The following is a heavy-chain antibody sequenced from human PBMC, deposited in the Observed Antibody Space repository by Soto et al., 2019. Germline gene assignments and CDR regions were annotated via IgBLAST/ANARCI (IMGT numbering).Heavy chain of an antibody. Sequence: QVQLQESGPGLVKPSQTLSLTCTVSGGSISSGGYYWTWIRQHPGKGREWIGYNYYSGITYYNPSLKSRVTISLDTSKNQFSLKLSSVTAADTAVYYCARGSSIAGRYYGMDVWGQGTTVTVSS. CDR1: GGSISSGGYY. CDR2: NYYSGIT. V-gene: IGHV4-31*03. D-gene: IGHD6-6*01. CDR3: ARGSSIAGRYYGMDV. J-gene: IGHJ6*02.